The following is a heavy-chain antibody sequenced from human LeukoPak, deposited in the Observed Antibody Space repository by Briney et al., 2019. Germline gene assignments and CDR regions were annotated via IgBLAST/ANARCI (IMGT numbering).Heavy chain of an antibody. J-gene: IGHJ4*02. Sequence: PSETLSLTCAVYGGSFSGYYWSWIRQPPGKGLEWIGEINHSGSTNYNPSLKSRVTISVDTSKNQFSLKLGSVTAADTAVYYCARGTLARDYWGQGTLVTVSS. V-gene: IGHV4-34*01. CDR1: GGSFSGYY. CDR2: INHSGST. CDR3: ARGTLARDY.